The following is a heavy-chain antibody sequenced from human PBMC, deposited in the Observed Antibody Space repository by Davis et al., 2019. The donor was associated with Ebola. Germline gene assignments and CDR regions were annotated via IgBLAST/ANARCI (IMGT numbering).Heavy chain of an antibody. D-gene: IGHD6-13*01. J-gene: IGHJ4*02. CDR2: INPSGGST. CDR1: GYTFTSYY. Sequence: ASVKVSCKASGYTFTSYYMHWVRQAPGQGLEWMRIINPSGGSTSYAQKFQGRVTITRNTSISTAYMELSRLRSDDTAVYYCARPGSSSWRNLYFDYWGQGTLVTVSS. CDR3: ARPGSSSWRNLYFDY. V-gene: IGHV1-46*01.